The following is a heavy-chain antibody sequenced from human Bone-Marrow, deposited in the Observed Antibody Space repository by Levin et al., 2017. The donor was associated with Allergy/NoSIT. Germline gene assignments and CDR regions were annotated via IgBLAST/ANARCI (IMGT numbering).Heavy chain of an antibody. J-gene: IGHJ6*02. CDR3: ARDRGPSYGMDV. V-gene: IGHV3-13*01. CDR1: GFTFSRYD. Sequence: PGGSLRLSCAASGFTFSRYDMHWVRQVTGKGLEWVSGIGTSGDTYYPGAVKGRFTISRENAKNSLYLQMNSLRAGDTAVYFCARDRGPSYGMDVWGQGTTVTVSS. CDR2: IGTSGDT.